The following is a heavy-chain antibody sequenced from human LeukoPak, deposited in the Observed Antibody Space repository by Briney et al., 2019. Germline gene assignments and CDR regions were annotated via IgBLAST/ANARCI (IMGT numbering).Heavy chain of an antibody. D-gene: IGHD3-9*01. J-gene: IGHJ4*02. CDR1: GFPFAGYA. CDR3: EKETDYDILTGYVYY. CDR2: ISWNSGSI. V-gene: IGHV3-9*01. Sequence: AGGALRLSCAASGFPFAGYALHWVPQAPRKGLEWVSGISWNSGSIGYADSVKGRFTISRDNAKNSLYLQMNSLRAEDTALYYCEKETDYDILTGYVYYWGQGTLVTVSS.